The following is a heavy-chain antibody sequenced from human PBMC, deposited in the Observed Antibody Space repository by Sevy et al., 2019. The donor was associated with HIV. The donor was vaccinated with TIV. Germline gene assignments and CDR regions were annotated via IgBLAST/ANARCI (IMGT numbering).Heavy chain of an antibody. J-gene: IGHJ6*02. CDR2: IRYDGSNK. CDR3: AKTAGGQWLPPIATDV. V-gene: IGHV3-30*02. Sequence: GGSLRLSCAASGFTFSSFGMHWVRQAPGKGLEWVAFIRYDGSNKYYADSLKGRFTISRDNSKNTLYLQMNSLRGEDTAVYYCAKTAGGQWLPPIATDVWGQGTTVTVSS. D-gene: IGHD6-19*01. CDR1: GFTFSSFG.